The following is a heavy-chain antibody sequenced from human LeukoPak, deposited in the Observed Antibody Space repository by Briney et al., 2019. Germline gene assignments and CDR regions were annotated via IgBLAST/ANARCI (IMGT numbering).Heavy chain of an antibody. J-gene: IGHJ4*02. CDR2: LSGSGGTT. D-gene: IGHD2-8*01. V-gene: IGHV3-23*01. Sequence: GGSLRLSCAASGFTFSVYAMSWVRQAPGRGLEWVTALSGSGGTTEYADSVKGRFTISRDNSKNTLYLQMNSLRAEDTAVYYCARGLIGVLRQNYFDYWGQGTLVTVSS. CDR3: ARGLIGVLRQNYFDY. CDR1: GFTFSVYA.